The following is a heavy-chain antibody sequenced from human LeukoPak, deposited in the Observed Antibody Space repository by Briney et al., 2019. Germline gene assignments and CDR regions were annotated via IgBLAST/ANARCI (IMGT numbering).Heavy chain of an antibody. CDR3: GMDV. CDR2: ISGRSNYI. V-gene: IGHV3-21*01. J-gene: IGHJ6*03. Sequence: GGSLRLSCAASGFTFSTFSMNWVRQAPGKGLEWVSSISGRSNYIFYADSVKGRFTISRDNAENSLYLLLNSLRVEDTAVYYCGMDVWGKGTTVTVSS. CDR1: GFTFSTFS.